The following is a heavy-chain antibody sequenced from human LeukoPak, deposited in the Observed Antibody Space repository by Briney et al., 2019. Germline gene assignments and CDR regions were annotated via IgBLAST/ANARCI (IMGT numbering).Heavy chain of an antibody. V-gene: IGHV3-9*03. Sequence: GGSLRLSCAASGFTFDDYAMHWVRHAPGKGLEWVSGISWNSGSIGYADSVKGRFTISRDNAKNSLYLQMNSLRAEDMALYYCAKDMFPHPSAFDYWGQGTLVTVSS. D-gene: IGHD3-10*02. CDR1: GFTFDDYA. CDR3: AKDMFPHPSAFDY. CDR2: ISWNSGSI. J-gene: IGHJ4*02.